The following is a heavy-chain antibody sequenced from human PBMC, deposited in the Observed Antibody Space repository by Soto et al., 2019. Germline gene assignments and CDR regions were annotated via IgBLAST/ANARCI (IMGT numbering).Heavy chain of an antibody. CDR2: IYYSGST. V-gene: IGHV4-31*03. Sequence: QVQLQESGPGLVKPSQTLSLTCTVSGGSISSGGYYWSWIRQHPGKGLEWIGYIYYSGSTYYNPSLKSRVTISVDTSKNQVSLKLSSVTAADTAVYYCARDREVRGVIITWGDWGQGTLVTVSS. D-gene: IGHD3-10*01. CDR3: ARDREVRGVIITWGD. J-gene: IGHJ4*02. CDR1: GGSISSGGYY.